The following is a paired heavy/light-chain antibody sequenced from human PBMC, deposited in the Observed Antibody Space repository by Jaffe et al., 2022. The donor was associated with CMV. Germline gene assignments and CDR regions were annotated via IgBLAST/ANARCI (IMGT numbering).Light chain of an antibody. Sequence: DIQMTQSPSSLSASVGDRVTITCRASQGISNYLAWYQQKPGKVPKLLIYAASTLQSGVPSRFSGSGSGTDFTLTISSLQPEDVATYYCQKYNSAPPFTFGPGTKVDIK. J-gene: IGKJ3*01. V-gene: IGKV1-27*01. CDR3: QKYNSAPPFT. CDR2: AAS. CDR1: QGISNY.
Heavy chain of an antibody. CDR2: INPSGGST. CDR1: GYTFTSYY. V-gene: IGHV1-46*01. J-gene: IGHJ4*02. CDR3: ARDGSPGIAVAGTLTS. D-gene: IGHD6-19*01. Sequence: QVQLVQSGAEVKKPGASVKVSCKASGYTFTSYYMHWVRQAPGQGLEWMGIINPSGGSTSYAQKFQGRVTMTRDTSTSTVYMELSSLRSEDTAVYYCARDGSPGIAVAGTLTSWGQGTLVTVSS.